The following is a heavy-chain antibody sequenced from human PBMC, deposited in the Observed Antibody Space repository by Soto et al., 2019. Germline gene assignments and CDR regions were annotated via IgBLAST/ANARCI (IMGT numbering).Heavy chain of an antibody. J-gene: IGHJ4*02. Sequence: GGSLRLSCAASGFTFSSYSMNWVRQAPGKGLEWVSSISSSSCYIYYADSVKGRFTISRDNAKNSLYLQMNSLRAEDTAVYYCAVAVAGTGRPFDYWGQGTLVTVSS. D-gene: IGHD6-19*01. CDR2: ISSSSCYI. CDR1: GFTFSSYS. V-gene: IGHV3-21*01. CDR3: AVAVAGTGRPFDY.